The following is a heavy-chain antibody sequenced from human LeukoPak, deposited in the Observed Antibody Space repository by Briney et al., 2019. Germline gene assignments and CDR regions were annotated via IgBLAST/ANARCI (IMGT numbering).Heavy chain of an antibody. Sequence: SETLSLTCTVSGYSISSGYYWGWIRQPPGKGLEWIGSIYHSGSTYYNPSLKSRVTISVGTSKNQFSLKLSSVTAADTAVYYCARGKRITMVRGVIIPLHPFDYWGQGTLVTVSS. CDR1: GYSISSGYY. CDR2: IYHSGST. D-gene: IGHD3-10*01. J-gene: IGHJ4*02. CDR3: ARGKRITMVRGVIIPLHPFDY. V-gene: IGHV4-38-2*02.